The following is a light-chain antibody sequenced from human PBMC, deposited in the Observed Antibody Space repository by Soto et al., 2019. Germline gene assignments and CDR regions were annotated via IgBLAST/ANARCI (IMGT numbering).Light chain of an antibody. J-gene: IGLJ2*01. Sequence: QSVLTQPPSASGTPGQRVTISCSGSNSNIGNNYVYWYQQLSGTAPKLLIYRNNQRPSGVPDRFSGSKSGTSASLAISGLRSEDEADYYCAAWDDSLSAHVVFGGGTQLTVL. CDR1: NSNIGNNY. V-gene: IGLV1-47*01. CDR3: AAWDDSLSAHVV. CDR2: RNN.